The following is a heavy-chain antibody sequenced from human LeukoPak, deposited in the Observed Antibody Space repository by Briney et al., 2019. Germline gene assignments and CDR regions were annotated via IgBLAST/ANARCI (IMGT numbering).Heavy chain of an antibody. CDR2: ISGSGGST. Sequence: GSLRLSCAASGFTVSSNYMSWVRQAPGKGLEWVSAISGSGGSTYYADSVKGRFTISRDNSKNTLYLQMNSLRAEDMAVYYCARGGWRGLDGYFDLWGRGTLVTVSS. CDR1: GFTVSSNY. J-gene: IGHJ2*01. V-gene: IGHV3-23*01. D-gene: IGHD6-19*01. CDR3: ARGGWRGLDGYFDL.